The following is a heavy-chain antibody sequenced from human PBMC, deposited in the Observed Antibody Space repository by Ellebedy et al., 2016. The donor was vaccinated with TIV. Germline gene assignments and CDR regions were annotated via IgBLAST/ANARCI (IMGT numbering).Heavy chain of an antibody. Sequence: LRLXCTVSGGSISSSSYYWDWIRQHPGKGLEWIGYMYYSGSTYYNPSLKSRVTISVDTSKNQFSLKLSSVTAADTAVYYCARVGASIVVVPAAITETYYYYYMDVWGKGTTVTVSS. CDR2: MYYSGST. CDR1: GGSISSSSYY. CDR3: ARVGASIVVVPAAITETYYYYYMDV. D-gene: IGHD2-2*01. J-gene: IGHJ6*03. V-gene: IGHV4-31*03.